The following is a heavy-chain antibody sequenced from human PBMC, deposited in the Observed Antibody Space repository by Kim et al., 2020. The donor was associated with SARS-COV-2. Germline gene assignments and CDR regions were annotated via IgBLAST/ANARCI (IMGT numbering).Heavy chain of an antibody. J-gene: IGHJ4*02. CDR3: ARHTSPFHYGGNYYFDY. V-gene: IGHV5-10-1*01. D-gene: IGHD4-17*01. Sequence: GESLKISCKGSGYSFTSYWISWVRQMPGKGLEWMGRIDPSDSYTNYSPSFQGHVTISADKSISTAYLQWSSLKASDTAMYYCARHTSPFHYGGNYYFDYWGQGTLVTVSS. CDR2: IDPSDSYT. CDR1: GYSFTSYW.